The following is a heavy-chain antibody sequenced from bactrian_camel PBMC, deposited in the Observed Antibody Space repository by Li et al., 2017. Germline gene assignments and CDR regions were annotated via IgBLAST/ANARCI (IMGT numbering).Heavy chain of an antibody. CDR3: VVVIAGA. CDR1: GFTFSSSD. CDR2: IDTGGGNT. V-gene: IGHV3S40*01. J-gene: IGHJ4*01. D-gene: IGHD7*01. Sequence: VQLVESGGGLVQPGGSLRLSCTASGFTFSSSDMSWGRQIPGKGLEWVSGIDTGGGNTYYADSVKGRFTGSRDNAKNTVYLQMNSLKPEDTAVYYCVVVIAGARGQGTQVTVS.